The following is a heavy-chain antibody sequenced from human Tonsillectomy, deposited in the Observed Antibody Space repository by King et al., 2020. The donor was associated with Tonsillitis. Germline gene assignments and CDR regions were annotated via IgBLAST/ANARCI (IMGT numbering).Heavy chain of an antibody. Sequence: VQLVESGGGLVQPGGSLRLSCAASGFTFSSYAMSWVRQAPGKGLEWVSAMSGSGGSTYYADSVKGRFTISRDNSKNTLYLQMNSLRAEDTAGYYCAKKRSVYDYSDYWGQGTLVTVSS. V-gene: IGHV3-23*04. D-gene: IGHD5/OR15-5a*01. CDR2: MSGSGGST. CDR1: GFTFSSYA. J-gene: IGHJ4*02. CDR3: AKKRSVYDYSDY.